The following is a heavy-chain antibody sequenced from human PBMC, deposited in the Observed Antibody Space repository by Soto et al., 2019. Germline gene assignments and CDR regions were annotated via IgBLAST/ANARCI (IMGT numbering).Heavy chain of an antibody. Sequence: QITLKESGPTLVKPTQTLTLTCTFSGFSLKSSGVGVAWIRQPPGKALEWVALVYWSDEKRYRPTLKNRLTNAKATPKNEVGLTMTNMDPLHTAPYYCAHEEYYLARGNYYNASWFDPWGQGILVTVSS. CDR1: GFSLKSSGVG. CDR3: AHEEYYLARGNYYNASWFDP. CDR2: VYWSDEK. D-gene: IGHD3-10*01. J-gene: IGHJ5*02. V-gene: IGHV2-5*01.